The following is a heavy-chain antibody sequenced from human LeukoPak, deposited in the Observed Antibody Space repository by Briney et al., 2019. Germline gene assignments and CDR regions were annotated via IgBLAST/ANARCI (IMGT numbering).Heavy chain of an antibody. CDR2: INSDGSNT. Sequence: GGSLRLSCAASGFTFSSYWMHWVRQAPGKGLVWVSRINSDGSNTSYADSVKGRFTISRDNAKNTLYLQMNSLGAEDTAVYYCARELVGAVAGFDYWGQGTLVTASS. CDR1: GFTFSSYW. V-gene: IGHV3-74*01. CDR3: ARELVGAVAGFDY. J-gene: IGHJ4*02. D-gene: IGHD6-19*01.